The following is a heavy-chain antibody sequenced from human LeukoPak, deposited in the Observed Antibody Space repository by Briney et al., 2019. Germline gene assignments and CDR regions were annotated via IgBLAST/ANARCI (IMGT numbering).Heavy chain of an antibody. J-gene: IGHJ4*02. D-gene: IGHD4-17*01. CDR3: AKVQADNGHHIFDF. CDR1: GFMFSNHA. CDR2: ISGTSGST. Sequence: GGSLRLSCAASGFMFSNHAMSWVRQAPGKGLEWVSSISGTSGSTYYAEGRFTISRDNSKNTLYLQMSSLRDDDTAVYYCAKVQADNGHHIFDFWGQGTLVTVSS. V-gene: IGHV3-23*01.